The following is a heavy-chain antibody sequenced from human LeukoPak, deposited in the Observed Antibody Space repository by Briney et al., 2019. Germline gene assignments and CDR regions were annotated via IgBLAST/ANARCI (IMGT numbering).Heavy chain of an antibody. D-gene: IGHD6-13*01. CDR2: IGSSRSTK. CDR1: GFTFSSYS. J-gene: IGHJ5*02. V-gene: IGHV3-48*01. Sequence: GGSLRLSCAASGFTFSSYSMNWVRQAPGKGLEWVAYIGSSRSTKYYADSVKGRFTISRDNAKNSLYLQMNSLRSDDTAVYYCARDLGSSSRLPYNWFDPWGQGTLVTVSS. CDR3: ARDLGSSSRLPYNWFDP.